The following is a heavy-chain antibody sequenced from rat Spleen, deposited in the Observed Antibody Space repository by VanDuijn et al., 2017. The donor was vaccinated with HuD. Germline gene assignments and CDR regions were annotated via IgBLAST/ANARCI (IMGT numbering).Heavy chain of an antibody. V-gene: IGHV2-13*01. D-gene: IGHD1-4*01. CDR1: GFSLISYS. CDR3: ARELPGYTSHWFAY. J-gene: IGHJ3*01. CDR2: IWGNGNA. Sequence: QVQLKESGPALVQPSQTLSLTCTVSGFSLISYSVNWVRQPPGKGLEWMGIIWGNGNANYNSALKSRLSISRDTSKSQVFLKMNSLQTEDTATYYCARELPGYTSHWFAYWGQGTLVTVSS.